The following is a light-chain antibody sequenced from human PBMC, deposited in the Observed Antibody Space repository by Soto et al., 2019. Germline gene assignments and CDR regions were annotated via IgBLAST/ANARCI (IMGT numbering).Light chain of an antibody. J-gene: IGLJ2*01. CDR1: SCDVGGYNY. V-gene: IGLV2-11*01. CDR2: DVT. CDR3: CSYAGSVV. Sequence: QSALTQPRSVSGSPAQSVTISCTGTSCDVGGYNYVSWYQQHPGKAPKLMIYDVTKRPSGVPDRFSGSKSGNTASLTISGLQAEDEADYYCCSYAGSVVFGGGTKVTVL.